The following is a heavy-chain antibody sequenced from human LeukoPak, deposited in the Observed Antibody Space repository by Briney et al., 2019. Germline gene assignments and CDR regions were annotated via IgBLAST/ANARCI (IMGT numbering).Heavy chain of an antibody. D-gene: IGHD1-26*01. CDR3: ARVGSSQRLYYYMDV. Sequence: ASVKVSCKASGYSFTTYDINWVRQATGQGLEWMGWMNPKSGNTGYAQKFQGRVTMTRNTSISTAYMKLSSLRSEDTAVYYCARVGSSQRLYYYMDVWGKGTTVTVSS. CDR1: GYSFTTYD. V-gene: IGHV1-8*01. J-gene: IGHJ6*03. CDR2: MNPKSGNT.